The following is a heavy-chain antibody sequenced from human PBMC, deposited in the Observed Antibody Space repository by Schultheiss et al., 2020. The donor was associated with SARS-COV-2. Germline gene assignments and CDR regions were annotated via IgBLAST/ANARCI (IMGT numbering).Heavy chain of an antibody. D-gene: IGHD1-20*01. Sequence: GGSLRLSCVASGFSFSTYSMHWVRQAPGKGLEWLPSISSSSSYIYYADSVKGRFTISRDNAENSLHLQMDSLRAEDTSVYYCARDGISGTTRFEFWGQGTLVTVSS. CDR2: ISSSSSYI. CDR3: ARDGISGTTRFEF. V-gene: IGHV3-21*01. CDR1: GFSFSTYS. J-gene: IGHJ4*02.